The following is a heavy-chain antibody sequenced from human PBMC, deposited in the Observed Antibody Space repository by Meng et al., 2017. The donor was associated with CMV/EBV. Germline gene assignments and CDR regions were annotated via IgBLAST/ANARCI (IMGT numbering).Heavy chain of an antibody. CDR1: GFTFSSYG. CDR3: ASTITYSIAAAGRNWFDP. V-gene: IGHV3-30*02. J-gene: IGHJ5*02. CDR2: IRYDGSNK. D-gene: IGHD6-13*01. Sequence: GGSLRLSCAASGFTFSSYGMHWVRQAPGKGLEWVAFIRYDGSNKYYADSVKGRFTISRDNSKNTLYLQMNSLRAEDTAVYYCASTITYSIAAAGRNWFDPWGQGTLVTVSS.